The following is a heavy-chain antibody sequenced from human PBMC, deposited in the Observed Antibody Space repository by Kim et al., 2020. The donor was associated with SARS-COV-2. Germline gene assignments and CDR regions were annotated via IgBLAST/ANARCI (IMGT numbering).Heavy chain of an antibody. D-gene: IGHD2-2*01. Sequence: ASVKVSCKASGYTFTSYYMHWVRQAPREGLEWMGIINPSGGYTRYAQRFQGRVIMTWDTSTSTVYMELSSLRPEDSAVYYCARENGYCSSTSCSSQNFDYWGKGTLVTVSS. CDR2: INPSGGYT. J-gene: IGHJ4*02. V-gene: IGHV1-46*01. CDR3: ARENGYCSSTSCSSQNFDY. CDR1: GYTFTSYY.